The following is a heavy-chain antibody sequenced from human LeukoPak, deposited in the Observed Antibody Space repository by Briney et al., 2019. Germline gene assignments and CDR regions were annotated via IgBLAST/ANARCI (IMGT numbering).Heavy chain of an antibody. CDR2: INHSGST. CDR1: GGSFSDYY. CDR3: AYSSGYQQH. Sequence: SETLSLTCAVYGGSFSDYYRSWIRQPPGKGLEWIGEINHSGSTNYNPSLKSRVTISVDTSKNQFSLKLISVTAADTALYYCAYSSGYQQHWGQGTLVTVSS. V-gene: IGHV4-34*01. D-gene: IGHD3-22*01. J-gene: IGHJ1*01.